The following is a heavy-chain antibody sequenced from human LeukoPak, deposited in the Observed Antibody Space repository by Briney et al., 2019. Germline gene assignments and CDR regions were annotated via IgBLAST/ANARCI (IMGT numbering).Heavy chain of an antibody. D-gene: IGHD2-15*01. V-gene: IGHV3-48*03. CDR2: ISSSDSTI. CDR3: ARDCGGSSPFDY. J-gene: IGHJ4*02. Sequence: GGSLRLSCAASGFTFSSYEMHWVRQPPGKGLEWVSYISSSDSTIYYADSVKGRFTISRDNAKNSLYLQMNSLRAEDTAVYYCARDCGGSSPFDYWGQGTLVTVSS. CDR1: GFTFSSYE.